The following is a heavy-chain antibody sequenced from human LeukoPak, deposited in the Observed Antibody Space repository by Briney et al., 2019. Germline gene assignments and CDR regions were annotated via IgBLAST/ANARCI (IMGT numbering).Heavy chain of an antibody. Sequence: AAVKVSCKASGYTFIDYYIHWVRQAPGQGREWMGWINPNSGGTNYGQKFQGRVTMTRDTSISTAYMELSRLISDETAVYYCARIRYYYGSGSYSLGYWGQGTLVTVSS. CDR1: GYTFIDYY. CDR3: ARIRYYYGSGSYSLGY. D-gene: IGHD3-10*01. J-gene: IGHJ4*02. V-gene: IGHV1-2*02. CDR2: INPNSGGT.